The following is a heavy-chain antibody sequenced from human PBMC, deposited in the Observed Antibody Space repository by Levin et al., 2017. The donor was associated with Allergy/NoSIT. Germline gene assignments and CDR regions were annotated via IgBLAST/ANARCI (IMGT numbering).Heavy chain of an antibody. CDR2: IFASGST. J-gene: IGHJ4*02. Sequence: SETLSLTCTVSGVSISSYFWSWVRQPAGNGLEYIGRIFASGSTIYNPSLKSRVTMSADTSKNQFSLQLTSMTAADTAVYYCARVGYGREDWWGQGTLVTVSS. CDR1: GVSISSYF. V-gene: IGHV4-4*07. D-gene: IGHD3/OR15-3a*01. CDR3: ARVGYGREDW.